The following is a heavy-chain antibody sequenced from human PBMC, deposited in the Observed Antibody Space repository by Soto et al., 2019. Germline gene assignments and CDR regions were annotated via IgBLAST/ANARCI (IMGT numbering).Heavy chain of an antibody. V-gene: IGHV4-34*01. Sequence: PSETLSLTCAVYGGSFSGYYGSWIRQPPGKGLEWIGEINHSGSTNYNPPLTSRVTISVDTSKNKSSLKLSSVTAANTAVYYCARCRVEHWFDPWGQGTLVTVSS. D-gene: IGHD2-15*01. CDR3: ARCRVEHWFDP. CDR1: GGSFSGYY. CDR2: INHSGST. J-gene: IGHJ5*02.